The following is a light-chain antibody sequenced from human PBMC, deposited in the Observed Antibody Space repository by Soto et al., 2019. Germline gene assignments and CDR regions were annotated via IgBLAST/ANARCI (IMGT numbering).Light chain of an antibody. CDR1: QSVSSN. V-gene: IGKV3-20*01. J-gene: IGKJ1*01. Sequence: ETVLTQSPSTLSVSPGERATLSCRASQSVSSNVAWYQQIPGQAPRLLIYGASSRATGIPDRFSGSGSGTDFTLTISRLESEDFAVYYCQQYGSSSWTFGQGTKVDI. CDR3: QQYGSSSWT. CDR2: GAS.